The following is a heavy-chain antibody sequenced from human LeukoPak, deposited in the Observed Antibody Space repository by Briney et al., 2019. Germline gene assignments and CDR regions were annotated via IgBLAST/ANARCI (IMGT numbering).Heavy chain of an antibody. J-gene: IGHJ4*02. V-gene: IGHV4-30-4*08. CDR2: IYYSGST. D-gene: IGHD4-17*01. CDR3: AGGDYVTFDY. Sequence: SCKASGGTFSSYTISWVRQAPGQGLEWIGYIYYSGSTYYNPSLKSRVTISVDTSKNQFSLKLSSVTAADTAVYYCAGGDYVTFDYWGQGTLVTVSS. CDR1: GGTFSSYTI.